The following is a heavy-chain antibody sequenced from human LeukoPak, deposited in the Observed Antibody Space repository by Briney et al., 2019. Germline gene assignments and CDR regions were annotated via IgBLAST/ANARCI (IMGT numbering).Heavy chain of an antibody. V-gene: IGHV4-59*08. Sequence: SETLSLTCSVSGGFISSLYWSWIRQPPGKGLEWIGYIYYTGSTNYNPSLESRVTMFVDMSKNQFSLRLSSVTAADTAVYYCARHRAYSSSSPFDYWGQGTLVTVSS. CDR2: IYYTGST. D-gene: IGHD6-6*01. J-gene: IGHJ4*02. CDR1: GGFISSLY. CDR3: ARHRAYSSSSPFDY.